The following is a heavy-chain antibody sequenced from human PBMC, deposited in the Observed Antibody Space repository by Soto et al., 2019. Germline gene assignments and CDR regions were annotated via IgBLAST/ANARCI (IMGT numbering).Heavy chain of an antibody. CDR2: VSPGGDTI. CDR3: ARGFRANSFGV. V-gene: IGHV3-48*02. J-gene: IGHJ3*01. CDR1: GFPYSVYS. Sequence: PGGSLRLSCVASGFPYSVYSMDWVRQVPGKGLEWLAYVSPGGDTIHYADSVNGRFSISRDTPRNSVFLQMNSLRHEDTAVYYCARGFRANSFGVWGPGTVVTVSS.